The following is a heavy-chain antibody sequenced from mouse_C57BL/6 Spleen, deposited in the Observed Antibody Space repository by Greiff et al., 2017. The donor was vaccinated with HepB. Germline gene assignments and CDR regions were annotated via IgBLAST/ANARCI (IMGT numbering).Heavy chain of an antibody. D-gene: IGHD1-1*01. CDR1: GFTFSDYY. CDR3: ARHVVASPIYYAMDY. CDR2: ISNGGGST. Sequence: EVMLVESGGGLVQPGGSLKLSCAASGFTFSDYYMYWVRQTPEKRLEWVAYISNGGGSTYYPDTVKGRFTISRDNAKNTLYLQMSRLKSEDTAMYYCARHVVASPIYYAMDYWGQGTSVTVSS. V-gene: IGHV5-12*01. J-gene: IGHJ4*01.